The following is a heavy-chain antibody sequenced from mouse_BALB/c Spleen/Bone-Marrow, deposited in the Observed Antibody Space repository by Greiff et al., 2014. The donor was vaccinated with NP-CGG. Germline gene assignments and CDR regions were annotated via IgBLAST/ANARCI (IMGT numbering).Heavy chain of an antibody. Sequence: QVQLKESGAELVRPGTSVKVSYKASGYAFTNYLIEWVKQRPGQGLEWIGVINPGSGGTNYNEKFKGKATLTADKSSSTAYMQLSSLTSDDSAVYFCARGGDYGLMDYWGQGTSVTVSS. V-gene: IGHV1-54*01. CDR1: GYAFTNYL. CDR3: ARGGDYGLMDY. D-gene: IGHD2-4*01. J-gene: IGHJ4*01. CDR2: INPGSGGT.